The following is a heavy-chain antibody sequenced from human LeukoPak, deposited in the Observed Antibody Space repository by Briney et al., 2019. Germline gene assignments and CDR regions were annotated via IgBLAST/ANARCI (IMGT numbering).Heavy chain of an antibody. CDR3: AKGGYSYGYADY. J-gene: IGHJ4*02. CDR1: GFTFSTYA. CDR2: ISSDGSNK. V-gene: IGHV3-30*18. D-gene: IGHD5-18*01. Sequence: GGSLRLSCAASGFTFSTYAMHWVRQAPGKGLEWVTAISSDGSNKNYADFVKGRFTGSRDNSKNSLYLQMNSLRAEDTAVYYCAKGGYSYGYADYWGQGTLVTVSS.